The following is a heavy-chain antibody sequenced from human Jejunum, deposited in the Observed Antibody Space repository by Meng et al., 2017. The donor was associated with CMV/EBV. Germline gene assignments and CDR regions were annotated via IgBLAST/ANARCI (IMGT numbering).Heavy chain of an antibody. CDR2: ISNSGGST. J-gene: IGHJ6*02. D-gene: IGHD3-22*01. CDR3: AKVPSIPNSSGYYYAKFYYGMDV. Sequence: MNWFRQAPGKGLEWVSGISNSGGSTYYADSVKGRFTISRDNSKKTLHLQINSLRAEDTAVYFCAKVPSIPNSSGYYYAKFYYGMDVWGQGTTVTVSS. V-gene: IGHV3-23*01.